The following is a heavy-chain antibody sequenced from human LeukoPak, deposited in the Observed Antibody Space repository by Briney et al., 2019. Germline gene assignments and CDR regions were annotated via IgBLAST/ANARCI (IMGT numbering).Heavy chain of an antibody. CDR2: IYYSGST. Sequence: PSQTLSLTCTVSGGSISSGGYYWSWIRQHPGKGLEWIGYIYYSGSTYYNPSLKSRVTISVDTSKNQFSLKLSSVPAADTAVYYCARNVRVQRAEGIYFDYWGQGTLVTVSS. CDR1: GGSISSGGYY. CDR3: ARNVRVQRAEGIYFDY. J-gene: IGHJ4*02. D-gene: IGHD6-13*01. V-gene: IGHV4-31*03.